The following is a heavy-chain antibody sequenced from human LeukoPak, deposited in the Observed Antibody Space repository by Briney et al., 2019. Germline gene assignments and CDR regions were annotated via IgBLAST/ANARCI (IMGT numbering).Heavy chain of an antibody. CDR3: ARDVSYNSLDY. D-gene: IGHD6-13*01. CDR2: IWYDGSKK. Sequence: GGSLRLSCAASGFTFSSYWMSWVRQAPGKGLEWVAVIWYDGSKKYYADSVKGRSTISRDNSKNTLYLEMNSLRAEDTAVYYCARDVSYNSLDYWGQGTLVTVSS. J-gene: IGHJ4*02. CDR1: GFTFSSYW. V-gene: IGHV3-33*08.